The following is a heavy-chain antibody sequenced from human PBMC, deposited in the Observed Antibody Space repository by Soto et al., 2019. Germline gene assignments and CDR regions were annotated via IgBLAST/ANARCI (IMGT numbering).Heavy chain of an antibody. CDR2: VSSSGYST. J-gene: IGHJ6*02. CDR3: AKEISSTSGSYFYYHGLDV. CDR1: GITFSTHA. Sequence: HPGGSLRLSCAVSGITFSTHAMTWVRQAPGKGLEWVSTVSSSGYSTYEAESVKGRFTISRDNSKNTVYLQMNSLRADDTAVYYCAKEISSTSGSYFYYHGLDVWGQGTTVTVSS. D-gene: IGHD1-26*01. V-gene: IGHV3-23*01.